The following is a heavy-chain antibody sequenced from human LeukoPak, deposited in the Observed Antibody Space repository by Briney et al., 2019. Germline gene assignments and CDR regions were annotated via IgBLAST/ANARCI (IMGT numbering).Heavy chain of an antibody. Sequence: PGGSLRLSCSASGFTFSNYAMSWVRQTPAKGLEWVSAISSSAVSTYYADSVKGRFTISRDNAKNSLYLQMNSLRAEDTAVYYCARDPGCSVGRCYSSLDCWGQGTLVTVSS. CDR3: ARDPGCSVGRCYSSLDC. CDR1: GFTFSNYA. V-gene: IGHV3-23*01. D-gene: IGHD2-15*01. J-gene: IGHJ4*02. CDR2: ISSSAVST.